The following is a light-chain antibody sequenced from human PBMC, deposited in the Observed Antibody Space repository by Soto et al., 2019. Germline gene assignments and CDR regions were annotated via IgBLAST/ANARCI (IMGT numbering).Light chain of an antibody. CDR1: QSVSSNY. CDR2: GAS. V-gene: IGKV3-20*01. J-gene: IGKJ1*01. CDR3: QQYGSSGST. Sequence: EIVLTQSPGTLSLSPGERATLSCRASQSVSSNYLAWYQQKPGQAPRLLIYGASSRATGIPDRFSGSGSGTDFTLTISRLEPEAFAVFFCQQYGSSGSTFGQGTKVEI.